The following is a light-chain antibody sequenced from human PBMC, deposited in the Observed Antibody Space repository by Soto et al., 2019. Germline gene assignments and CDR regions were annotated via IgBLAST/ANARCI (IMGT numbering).Light chain of an antibody. Sequence: ALTQPRSVSGSPGQSVTISCTGTSSDVGGYNYVSWYQQHPGEAPKLMIYDVSKRPSGVPDRFSGSKSGNTASLTISGLQAEDEADYYCCSYAGTYSYVFGTGTKLTVL. CDR1: SSDVGGYNY. CDR3: CSYAGTYSYV. CDR2: DVS. J-gene: IGLJ1*01. V-gene: IGLV2-11*01.